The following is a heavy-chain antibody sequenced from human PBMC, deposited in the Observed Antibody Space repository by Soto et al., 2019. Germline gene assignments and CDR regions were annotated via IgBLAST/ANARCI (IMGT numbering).Heavy chain of an antibody. V-gene: IGHV3-23*01. J-gene: IGHJ6*02. Sequence: LRLSCAASGFTFSSYAMSWVRQAPGKGLEWVSAISGSGGSTYYADSVKGRFTISRDNSKNTLYLQMNSLRGEDTAVYYCARGRFGMDVWGQGTTVTVSS. CDR3: ARGRFGMDV. CDR1: GFTFSSYA. CDR2: ISGSGGST.